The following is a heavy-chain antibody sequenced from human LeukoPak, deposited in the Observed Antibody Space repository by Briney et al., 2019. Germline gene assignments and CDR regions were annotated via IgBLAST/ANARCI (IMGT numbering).Heavy chain of an antibody. V-gene: IGHV3-7*01. CDR2: IKPDGSEK. Sequence: GGSLRLSCAASGFTFSSYAMNWVRQAPGKGLEWVATIKPDGSEKFYVDSVKGRFTMSRDNAKNSLFLQMNSLRAEDTAVYYCARGSNWGGDYWGQGTLVTVSS. CDR3: ARGSNWGGDY. D-gene: IGHD7-27*01. CDR1: GFTFSSYA. J-gene: IGHJ4*02.